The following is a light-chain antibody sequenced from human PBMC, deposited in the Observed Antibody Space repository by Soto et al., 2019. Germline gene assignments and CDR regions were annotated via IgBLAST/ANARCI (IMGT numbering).Light chain of an antibody. CDR2: LGS. CDR1: QTLLHTDGYNY. CDR3: MQSLQTPPT. J-gene: IGKJ1*01. Sequence: DVVMTQSPLPLPVTPGEPASISCGSSQTLLHTDGYNYLDWYVQKPGQSPQLLIYLGSNRASGVPDRSSGSGSGTDFTLKITRVETEDVGVYYCMQSLQTPPTFGQGTKVEIK. V-gene: IGKV2-28*01.